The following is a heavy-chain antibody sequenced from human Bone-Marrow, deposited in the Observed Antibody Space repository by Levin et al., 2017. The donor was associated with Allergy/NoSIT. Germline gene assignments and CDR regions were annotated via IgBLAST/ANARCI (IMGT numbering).Heavy chain of an antibody. J-gene: IGHJ4*02. CDR1: GFTFSSYA. D-gene: IGHD6-6*01. V-gene: IGHV3-23*01. Sequence: AGGSLRLSCAASGFTFSSYAMSWVRQAPGKGLEWVSGIRGSGVGTYYADSVKGRFTISRDNSKNTLYLQMKRLRADDTAVYYCAKDISSSWSTGDLDYWGQGTQVTVSS. CDR3: AKDISSSWSTGDLDY. CDR2: IRGSGVGT.